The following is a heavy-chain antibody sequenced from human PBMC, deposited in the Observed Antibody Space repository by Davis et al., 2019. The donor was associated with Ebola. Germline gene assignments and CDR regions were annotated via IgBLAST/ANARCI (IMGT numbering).Heavy chain of an antibody. CDR3: ARLHSTSWEKYFQH. J-gene: IGHJ1*01. CDR2: INAGDGNT. Sequence: AASVKVSCKASGNTFTDYTMHWVRQAPGQSLEWMGWINAGDGNTKYSQNFQGRVTITRDTSATTVYMELSSLGSEDTAVYYCARLHSTSWEKYFQHWGQGTLVTVSS. CDR1: GNTFTDYT. V-gene: IGHV1-3*01. D-gene: IGHD2-2*01.